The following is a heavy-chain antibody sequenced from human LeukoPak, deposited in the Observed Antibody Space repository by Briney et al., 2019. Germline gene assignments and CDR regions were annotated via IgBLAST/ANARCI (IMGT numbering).Heavy chain of an antibody. V-gene: IGHV3-30-3*01. Sequence: GRSLRLSCAASGFTFSSYAMHWVRQAPGKGLEWVAVISYDGSNKYYADSVKGRFTISRDNSKNTLYLQMNSLRAEDTAVYYCARTVVFTYYYGMDVWGQGTTVTVSS. J-gene: IGHJ6*02. CDR1: GFTFSSYA. CDR3: ARTVVFTYYYGMDV. D-gene: IGHD2-21*01. CDR2: ISYDGSNK.